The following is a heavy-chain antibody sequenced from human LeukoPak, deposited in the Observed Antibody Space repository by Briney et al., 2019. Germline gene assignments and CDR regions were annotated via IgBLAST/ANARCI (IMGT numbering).Heavy chain of an antibody. J-gene: IGHJ3*02. V-gene: IGHV3-74*01. Sequence: PGGSLRLSCAASGFTFSSYWMHWVRQAPGKVLVWVSRINSDGSSTTYADSVKGRFTISRDNAKNTLYLQMDSLRAEDTAVYYCARAPYYYDTSGFLIWGQGTMVTVSS. CDR1: GFTFSSYW. D-gene: IGHD3-22*01. CDR3: ARAPYYYDTSGFLI. CDR2: INSDGSST.